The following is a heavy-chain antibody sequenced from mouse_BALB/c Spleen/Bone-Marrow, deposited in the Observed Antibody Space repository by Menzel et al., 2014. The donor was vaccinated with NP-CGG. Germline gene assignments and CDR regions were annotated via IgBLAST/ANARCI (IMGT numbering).Heavy chain of an antibody. J-gene: IGHJ2*01. Sequence: DVKLQESGPSLVKPSQTLSLTCSVTGDSITSSYWNWIREFPGNKLEYMGYISYSGNAYYNPSLKSRISLTRDTSKNQYYLQLNSVTTEDTATYFCARGNGYHFDYWGQGTTLTVSS. D-gene: IGHD1-2*01. CDR2: ISYSGNA. CDR3: ARGNGYHFDY. V-gene: IGHV3-8*02. CDR1: GDSITSSY.